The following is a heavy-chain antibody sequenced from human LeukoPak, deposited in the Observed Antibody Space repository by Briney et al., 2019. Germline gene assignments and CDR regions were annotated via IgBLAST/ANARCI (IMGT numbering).Heavy chain of an antibody. J-gene: IGHJ3*02. Sequence: GSLRLSCAASGFTFSHYAMNWVRQAPGKGLEWVSAISGSGGSTYHADSVKGRFTISRDNSKNTLYLQMNSLRAEDTAVYYCAKSLEPRWLDAFDIWGQGTMVTVSS. CDR3: AKSLEPRWLDAFDI. D-gene: IGHD1-1*01. CDR2: ISGSGGST. CDR1: GFTFSHYA. V-gene: IGHV3-23*01.